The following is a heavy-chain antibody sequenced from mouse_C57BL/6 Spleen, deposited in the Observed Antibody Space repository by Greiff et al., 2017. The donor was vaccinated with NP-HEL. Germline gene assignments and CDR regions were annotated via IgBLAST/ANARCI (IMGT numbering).Heavy chain of an antibody. CDR1: GFTFSSYA. Sequence: EVKLVESGEGLVKPGGSLKLSCAASGFTFSSYAMSWVRQTPEKRLEWVAYISSGGDYIYYADTVKGRFTISRDNARNTLYLQMSSLKSEDTAMYYCTNGYDYAWFAYWGQGTLVTVSA. CDR2: ISSGGDYI. V-gene: IGHV5-9-1*02. D-gene: IGHD2-4*01. CDR3: TNGYDYAWFAY. J-gene: IGHJ3*01.